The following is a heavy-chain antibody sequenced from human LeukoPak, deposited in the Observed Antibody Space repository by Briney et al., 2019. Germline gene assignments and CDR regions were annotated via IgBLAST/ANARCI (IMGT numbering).Heavy chain of an antibody. Sequence: GGSLRLSCAASGFTFSSYSMNWVRQAPGKGLEWVSYISSSSSTIYYADSVKGRFTISRDNAKNSLYLQMNSLRAEDTAVYYCARERACSSTSCYSGAFDIWGQGTMVTVSS. CDR2: ISSSSSTI. J-gene: IGHJ3*02. V-gene: IGHV3-48*01. CDR1: GFTFSSYS. D-gene: IGHD2-2*01. CDR3: ARERACSSTSCYSGAFDI.